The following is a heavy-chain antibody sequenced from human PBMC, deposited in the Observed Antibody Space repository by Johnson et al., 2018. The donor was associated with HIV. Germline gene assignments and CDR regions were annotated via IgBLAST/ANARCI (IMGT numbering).Heavy chain of an antibody. CDR1: GVTISSFG. V-gene: IGHV3-30*02. CDR2: IRFDGSNK. D-gene: IGHD4-23*01. Sequence: QVQLVESGGGVVQPGGSLRLSCAASGVTISSFGMHWVRQAPGKGLAWVAFIRFDGSNKYYADSVKGRVTISRDDSKNTLYLRLNSLRPEDSAVYYCAKDVSVVTPSGSFDIWGQGTRVTVSS. CDR3: AKDVSVVTPSGSFDI. J-gene: IGHJ3*02.